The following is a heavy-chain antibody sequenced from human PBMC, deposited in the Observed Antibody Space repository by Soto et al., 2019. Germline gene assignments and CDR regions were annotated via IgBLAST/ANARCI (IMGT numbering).Heavy chain of an antibody. CDR2: IIPILGIA. CDR1: GGTFSSYT. Sequence: GASVKVSCKASGGTFSSYTISWVRQAPGQGLEWMGRIIPILGIANYAQKFQGRVTITADKSTSTAYMELSSLRSEDTAVYYCARDPPITFGGVTLPSWGQGTLVTVSS. D-gene: IGHD3-16*01. J-gene: IGHJ5*02. V-gene: IGHV1-69*04. CDR3: ARDPPITFGGVTLPS.